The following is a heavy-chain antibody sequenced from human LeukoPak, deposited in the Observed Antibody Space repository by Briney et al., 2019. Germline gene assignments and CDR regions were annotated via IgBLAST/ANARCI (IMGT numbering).Heavy chain of an antibody. CDR3: ARGLNWNYYTIPTSNWFVP. Sequence: SETLSLTCSVSGGSISSSSYYWSWIRQPPGKGLEWIGEINHSGSTNYNPSLKSRVTISVDTSKNQFSLKLSSVTAADTAVYYCARGLNWNYYTIPTSNWFVPWGQGTLVTVSS. CDR2: INHSGST. V-gene: IGHV4-39*07. CDR1: GGSISSSSYY. J-gene: IGHJ5*02. D-gene: IGHD1-7*01.